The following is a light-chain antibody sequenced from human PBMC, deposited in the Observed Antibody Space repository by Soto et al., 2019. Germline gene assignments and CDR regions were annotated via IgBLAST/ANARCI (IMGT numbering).Light chain of an antibody. V-gene: IGKV3-20*01. CDR2: GAS. Sequence: EIVLTQSPGTLSLSPGERATLSCRASQSVASNYLAWYQQKPGQAPRLLIDGASSRATGIPDRFSGSGSGTDFTLTISRLEPEDLAVYYCQQYGSTPYTFGQGTKLEIK. CDR3: QQYGSTPYT. J-gene: IGKJ2*01. CDR1: QSVASNY.